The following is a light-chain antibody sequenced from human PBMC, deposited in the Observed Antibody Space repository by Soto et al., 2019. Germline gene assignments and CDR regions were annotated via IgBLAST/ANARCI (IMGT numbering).Light chain of an antibody. Sequence: DIQITHSPSSLSASVGDGVTITCRASQSIGISLNWYQQRPGKAPKLLVFAASSLQSGVPSRFSGSGSGTDFTLTISSLHPEDFATYYCQQSYSSPTWTFGQGTKVDIK. CDR2: AAS. CDR3: QQSYSSPTWT. J-gene: IGKJ1*01. V-gene: IGKV1-39*01. CDR1: QSIGIS.